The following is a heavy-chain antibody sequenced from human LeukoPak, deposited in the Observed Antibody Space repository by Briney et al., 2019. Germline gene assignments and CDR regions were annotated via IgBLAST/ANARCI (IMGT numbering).Heavy chain of an antibody. J-gene: IGHJ4*02. D-gene: IGHD1-26*01. V-gene: IGHV3-23*01. CDR2: ISGSGGST. Sequence: GGSLTLSCAASGFTFSSYAMRWVRQAPGKGLEWVSAISGSGGSTYYADSVKGRFTISRDNSKNTLYLQMNSLRAEDTAVYYCAKVFSIVGATTFDYWGQGTLVTVSS. CDR3: AKVFSIVGATTFDY. CDR1: GFTFSSYA.